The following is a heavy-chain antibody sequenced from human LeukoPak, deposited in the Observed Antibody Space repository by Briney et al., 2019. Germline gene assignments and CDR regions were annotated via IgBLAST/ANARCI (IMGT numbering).Heavy chain of an antibody. J-gene: IGHJ4*02. CDR2: IYHSGST. D-gene: IGHD2/OR15-2a*01. V-gene: IGHV4-38-2*02. CDR1: GYSISSGYY. CDR3: ARVGLYYFDY. Sequence: SETLSLTCTVSGYSISSGYYWGWIRQPPGKGPEWNGSIYHSGSTYYNPSLKSRVTISVDTSKNQFSLKLSSVTAADTAVYYCARVGLYYFDYWGQGTLVTVSS.